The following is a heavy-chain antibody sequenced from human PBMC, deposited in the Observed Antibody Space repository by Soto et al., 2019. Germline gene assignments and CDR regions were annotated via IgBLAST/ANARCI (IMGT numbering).Heavy chain of an antibody. CDR1: DSAISSCC. V-gene: IGHV4-59*01. J-gene: IGHJ4*02. CDR3: AREGCSGGSCYLDY. D-gene: IGHD2-15*01. Sequence: SETLCLTGTVGDSAISSCCWSWIRQPPGKGLEWIGYIYYSGSTNYNPSLKSRVTISVDTSKNQFSLKLSSVTAADTAVYYCAREGCSGGSCYLDYWGQGTLVTVSS. CDR2: IYYSGST.